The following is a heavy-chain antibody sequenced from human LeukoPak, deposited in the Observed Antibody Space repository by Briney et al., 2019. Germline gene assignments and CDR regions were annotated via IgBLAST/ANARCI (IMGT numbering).Heavy chain of an antibody. CDR1: GFTFSDHY. CDR3: ARGHWGLDS. D-gene: IGHD7-27*01. V-gene: IGHV3-11*04. Sequence: PGGSLRLSCAASGFTFSDHYMSWIRQAPGKGLEWVSYISHTGTTMYYADSVKGRFTLSRDNARNSLYLQMNSLRAEDTAVYYCARGHWGLDSWGQGTLVTVSS. J-gene: IGHJ4*02. CDR2: ISHTGTTM.